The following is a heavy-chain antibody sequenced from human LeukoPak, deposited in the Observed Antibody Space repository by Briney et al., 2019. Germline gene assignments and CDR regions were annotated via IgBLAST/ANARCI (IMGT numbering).Heavy chain of an antibody. CDR1: GFSFDNYA. V-gene: IGHV3-21*01. CDR2: ISPKSDFI. Sequence: GGSLRLSCAASGFSFDNYAMSWVRQAPGKGLEWVSSISPKSDFIYYSDSVRGRFTISRDNAENSLYLQMNSLRAEDTAVYYCARADCSSSTCYLRRSWFDPWGQGTLVTVSS. D-gene: IGHD2-2*01. J-gene: IGHJ5*02. CDR3: ARADCSSSTCYLRRSWFDP.